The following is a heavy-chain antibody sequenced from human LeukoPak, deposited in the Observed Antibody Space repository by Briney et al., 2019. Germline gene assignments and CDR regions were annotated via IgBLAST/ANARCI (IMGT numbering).Heavy chain of an antibody. CDR2: INPNSGGT. J-gene: IGHJ4*02. D-gene: IGHD3-22*01. Sequence: ASVKVSCKASGYTFTGYYMHWVRQAPGQGLEWMGWINPNSGGTNYAQKFQGRVTMTRDTSISTAYMELSRLRSDDTAVYYCARSDHFDDSSGYDYWGQGILVTVSS. CDR1: GYTFTGYY. V-gene: IGHV1-2*02. CDR3: ARSDHFDDSSGYDY.